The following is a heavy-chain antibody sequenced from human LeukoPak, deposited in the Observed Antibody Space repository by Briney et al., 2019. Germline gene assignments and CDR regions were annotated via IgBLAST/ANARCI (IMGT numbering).Heavy chain of an antibody. D-gene: IGHD2-2*01. V-gene: IGHV4-39*01. CDR1: GVSVTTSGYY. J-gene: IGHJ6*02. Sequence: PSETLSLTCTVFGVSVTTSGYYGSWIRQPPGRRLEWVGSISYSGITYYKPSLSGRVTISGDTAKNQFSLTLSPVTAADTAVYYCARHNDYASLMDVWGQGTTVTVSS. CDR3: ARHNDYASLMDV. CDR2: ISYSGIT.